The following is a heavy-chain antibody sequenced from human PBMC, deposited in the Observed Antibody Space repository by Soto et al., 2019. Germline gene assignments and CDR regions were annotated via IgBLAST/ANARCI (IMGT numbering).Heavy chain of an antibody. Sequence: PGGSLRLSCAASGFTFSSYAMHWVRQAPGKGLEWVAVISYDGSNKYYADSVKGRFTISRDNSKNTLYLQMNSLRAEDTAVYYCARGIAMVYNWFDPWGQGTLVTVSS. CDR2: ISYDGSNK. CDR3: ARGIAMVYNWFDP. J-gene: IGHJ5*02. V-gene: IGHV3-30-3*01. CDR1: GFTFSSYA. D-gene: IGHD5-18*01.